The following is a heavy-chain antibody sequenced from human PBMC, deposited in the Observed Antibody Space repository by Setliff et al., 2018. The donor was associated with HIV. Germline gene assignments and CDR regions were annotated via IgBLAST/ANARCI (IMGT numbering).Heavy chain of an antibody. D-gene: IGHD5-12*01. Sequence: SETLSLTCTVSGGSISSYYWSWIRQPAGKGLEWIGRIYTSGSTNYNPSLKSRVTMSVDSSGNQFSLTLTSVTAADTAVYYCARVWYNVDIVATIIAVAGRKGYFDYWGQGTLVTVSS. CDR2: IYTSGST. CDR1: GGSISSYY. CDR3: ARVWYNVDIVATIIAVAGRKGYFDY. V-gene: IGHV4-4*07. J-gene: IGHJ4*02.